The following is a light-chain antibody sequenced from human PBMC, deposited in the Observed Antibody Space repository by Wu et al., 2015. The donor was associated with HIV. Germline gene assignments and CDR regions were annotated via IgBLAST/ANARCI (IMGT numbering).Light chain of an antibody. J-gene: IGKJ4*01. V-gene: IGKV1-13*02. CDR3: QQFNSYPHT. Sequence: AIQLTQSPSSLSASVGDRVTITCRASQGISSALAWYQQKPGEAPKFLIYDASSLRSGVPSRFSGSGSGTDFTLTISSLQPEDFATYYCQQFNSYPHTFGGGTKVEI. CDR1: QGISSA. CDR2: DAS.